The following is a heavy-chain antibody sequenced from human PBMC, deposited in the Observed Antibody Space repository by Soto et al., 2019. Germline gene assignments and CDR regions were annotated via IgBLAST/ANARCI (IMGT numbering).Heavy chain of an antibody. Sequence: GGSLRLSCAASGFTFSDYAMHWVRQAPGKGLEWVAVISYDGSNKNSADSVKGRFTISRDKSKNTLFLQMNSLRAEDTAVYYCARDGTGGRGAFDIWGQGTMVTGSS. CDR1: GFTFSDYA. V-gene: IGHV3-30-3*01. J-gene: IGHJ3*02. D-gene: IGHD1-1*01. CDR3: ARDGTGGRGAFDI. CDR2: ISYDGSNK.